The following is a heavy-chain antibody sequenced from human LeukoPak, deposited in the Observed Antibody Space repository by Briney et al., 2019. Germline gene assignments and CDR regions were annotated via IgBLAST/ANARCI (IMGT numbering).Heavy chain of an antibody. Sequence: PGKSLRLSCAASGFTFSNYWMSWVRQAPGKGLEWVANIKQDASEKYYVNSVKGRFTISRDNAKNSLYLQMHSLRAEDTAVYYCAREGYGDYYLDYWGQGTLVTVSS. CDR2: IKQDASEK. J-gene: IGHJ4*02. V-gene: IGHV3-7*01. D-gene: IGHD4-17*01. CDR3: AREGYGDYYLDY. CDR1: GFTFSNYW.